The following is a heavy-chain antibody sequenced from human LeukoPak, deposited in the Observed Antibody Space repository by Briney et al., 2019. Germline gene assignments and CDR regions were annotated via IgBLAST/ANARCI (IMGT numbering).Heavy chain of an antibody. V-gene: IGHV3-30*03. Sequence: GGSLRLSCAASGFTFSSYGMHWVRQAPGKGLEWVAVISYDGSNKYYADSVKGRFTISRDNSKNTLYLQMNSLRAEDTAVYYCASLGYFDWLIDYWGQGTLVTVSS. D-gene: IGHD3-9*01. CDR1: GFTFSSYG. J-gene: IGHJ4*02. CDR3: ASLGYFDWLIDY. CDR2: ISYDGSNK.